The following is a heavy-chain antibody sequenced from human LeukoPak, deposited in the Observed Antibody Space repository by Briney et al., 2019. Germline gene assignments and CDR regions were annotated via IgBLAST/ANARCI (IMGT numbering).Heavy chain of an antibody. V-gene: IGHV1-8*01. D-gene: IGHD6-13*01. CDR3: ARTGGSSWPYYYYGMDV. CDR1: GYTFTSYD. Sequence: ASVKVSCKASGYTFTSYDINWVRQATGQGLEWMGWMNPNSGNTGYAQKIQGRVTMTRNTSISTAYMELSSLRSEDTAVYYCARTGGSSWPYYYYGMDVWGQGTTVTVSS. J-gene: IGHJ6*02. CDR2: MNPNSGNT.